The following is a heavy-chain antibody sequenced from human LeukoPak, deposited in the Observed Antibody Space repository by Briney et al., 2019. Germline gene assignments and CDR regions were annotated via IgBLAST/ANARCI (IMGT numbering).Heavy chain of an antibody. CDR3: AKVEYSSSWYGVGSLDY. CDR1: GFTFSSYS. CDR2: FSTSSSHI. D-gene: IGHD6-13*01. Sequence: GGSLRLSCAASGFTFSSYSMNWVRQAPGKGLEWVSYFSTSSSHIYYADSVKGRFTISRDNAKNSLYLQMNSLRTEDTAVYYCAKVEYSSSWYGVGSLDYWGQGTLVTVSS. J-gene: IGHJ4*02. V-gene: IGHV3-21*01.